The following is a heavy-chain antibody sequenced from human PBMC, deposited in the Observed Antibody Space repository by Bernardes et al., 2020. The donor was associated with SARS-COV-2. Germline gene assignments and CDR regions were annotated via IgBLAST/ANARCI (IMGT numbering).Heavy chain of an antibody. J-gene: IGHJ6*02. CDR1: GFTFTTHS. CDR2: ISSSSTYI. D-gene: IGHD3-16*01. CDR3: ARRASFNGLDV. V-gene: IGHV3-21*01. Sequence: GWSLRLSCEASGFTFTTHSMIWVRQAPGKGLEWVSSISSSSTYIYYADSVEGRFTISRDNAKSSLFLQMNSLRAEDTAVYYCARRASFNGLDVWGLGTAVSVSS.